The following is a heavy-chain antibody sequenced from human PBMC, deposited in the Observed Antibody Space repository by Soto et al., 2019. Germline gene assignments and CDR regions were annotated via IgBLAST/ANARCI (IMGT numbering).Heavy chain of an antibody. D-gene: IGHD4-17*01. CDR2: IIPIFGTA. V-gene: IGHV1-69*13. J-gene: IGHJ3*02. CDR1: GGTFSSYA. CDR3: ARDKDYGDYEGAFDI. Sequence: GASVKVSCKASGGTFSSYAISWVRQAPGQGLEWMGGIIPIFGTANYAQKFLGRVTITADESTSTAYMEPSSLRSEDTAVYYCARDKDYGDYEGAFDIWGQGTMVTVSS.